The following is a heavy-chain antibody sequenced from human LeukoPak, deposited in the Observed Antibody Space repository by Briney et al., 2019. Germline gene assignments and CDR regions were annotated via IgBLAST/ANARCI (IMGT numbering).Heavy chain of an antibody. CDR1: GYTFTDYY. V-gene: IGHV1-2*02. CDR3: ARTGGYSYGDSGHFDY. CDR2: INPNSGGT. Sequence: ASVKVTCKASGYTFTDYYMHWVRQAPGQELEWMGWINPNSGGTNYPQKFQDRVTMTRDTSTSTVHMELSSLRSDDTAVYYCARTGGYSYGDSGHFDYWGQGTLVTVSS. J-gene: IGHJ4*02. D-gene: IGHD5-18*01.